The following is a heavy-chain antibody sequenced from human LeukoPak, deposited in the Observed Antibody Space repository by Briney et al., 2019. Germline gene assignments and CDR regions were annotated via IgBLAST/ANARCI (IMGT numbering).Heavy chain of an antibody. CDR1: GFTFSSYA. CDR2: ISGSGGST. J-gene: IGHJ3*02. V-gene: IGHV3-23*01. Sequence: GGSLRLSCAASGFTFSSYAMSWVRQAPGKGLEWVSGISGSGGSTSYADAVKGRFTISRDNSKNTLYLQMNSLRVEDTAVYYCAKDLWSGGSCCDAFDIWGQGTMVTVSS. CDR3: AKDLWSGGSCCDAFDI. D-gene: IGHD2-15*01.